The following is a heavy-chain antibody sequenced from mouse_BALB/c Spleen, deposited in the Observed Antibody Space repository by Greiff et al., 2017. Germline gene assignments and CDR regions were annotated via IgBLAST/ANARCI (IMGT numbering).Heavy chain of an antibody. CDR1: GFSLTSYG. V-gene: IGHV2-9*02. Sequence: VNLVESGPGLVAPSQSLSITCTVSGFSLTSYGVHWVRQPPGKGLEWLGVIWAGGSTNYNSALMSRLSISKDNSKSQVFLKMNSLQTDDTAMYYCARGNDYDSLYAMDYWGQGTSVTVSS. D-gene: IGHD2-4*01. J-gene: IGHJ4*01. CDR3: ARGNDYDSLYAMDY. CDR2: IWAGGST.